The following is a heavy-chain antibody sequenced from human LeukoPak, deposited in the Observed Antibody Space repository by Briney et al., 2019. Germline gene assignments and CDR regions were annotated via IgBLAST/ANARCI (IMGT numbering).Heavy chain of an antibody. J-gene: IGHJ2*01. V-gene: IGHV4-4*02. Sequence: AGTLSLTCGVPGGSLSTNNWWSWVRLPPGKGLEWIGEIYHSGSTNYDPSLKSRVTMSVDTSKSQFSLRLSSVTAADTAVYYCASCSNAFYLRYFDLWGRGTLVTVSS. CDR2: IYHSGST. D-gene: IGHD2-8*01. CDR3: ASCSNAFYLRYFDL. CDR1: GGSLSTNNW.